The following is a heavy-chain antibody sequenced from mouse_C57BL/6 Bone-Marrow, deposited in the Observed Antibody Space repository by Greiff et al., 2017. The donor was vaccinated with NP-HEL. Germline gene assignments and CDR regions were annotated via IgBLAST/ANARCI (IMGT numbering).Heavy chain of an antibody. J-gene: IGHJ4*01. CDR2: IDPSDSYT. Sequence: QVQLQQPGAELVIPGASVKLSCKASGYTFTSYWMHWVKQRPGQGLEWIGEIDPSDSYTNYNQKFKGKSTLTVDKSSSTAYMQLSSLTSEDSAVYYCAREGYGNYHYYAMDYWGQGTSVTVSS. V-gene: IGHV1-69*01. CDR1: GYTFTSYW. D-gene: IGHD2-1*01. CDR3: AREGYGNYHYYAMDY.